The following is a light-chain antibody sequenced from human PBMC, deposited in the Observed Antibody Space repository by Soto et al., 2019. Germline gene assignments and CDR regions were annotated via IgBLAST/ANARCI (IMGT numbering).Light chain of an antibody. CDR3: QHYNSDSEA. Sequence: DIQMTQYPSTLSGSVGDRVTITCRASQTISSWLAWYQQKPGKAPKLLIYKASTLKSGVPSRFSGSGSGTEFTLTISSLQPDDFATYYCQHYNSDSEAFGQGTKVELK. CDR1: QTISSW. J-gene: IGKJ1*01. CDR2: KAS. V-gene: IGKV1-5*03.